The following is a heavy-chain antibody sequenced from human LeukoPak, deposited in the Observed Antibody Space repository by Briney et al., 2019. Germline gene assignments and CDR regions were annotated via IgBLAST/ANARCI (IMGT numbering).Heavy chain of an antibody. CDR3: ARGVLVMTTVTPHYYGMDV. Sequence: SETLSLTCAVHGGSFSGYYWSWIRQPPGKGLEWIGEINHSGSTNYNPSLKSRVTISVDTSKNQFSLKLSSVTAADTAVYYCARGVLVMTTVTPHYYGMDVWGQGTTVTVSS. CDR1: GGSFSGYY. V-gene: IGHV4-34*01. J-gene: IGHJ6*02. CDR2: INHSGST. D-gene: IGHD4-17*01.